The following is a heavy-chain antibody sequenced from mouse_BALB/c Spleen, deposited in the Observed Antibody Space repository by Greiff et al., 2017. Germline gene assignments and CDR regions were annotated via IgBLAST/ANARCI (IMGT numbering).Heavy chain of an antibody. J-gene: IGHJ3*01. Sequence: EVQLQESGPGLVKPSQSLSLTCTVTGYSITSYYAWYWIRQLPGNKLEWMGYISYSGSTSYNPSLKSRISITRDTSKNQFFLQLNSVTTEDTATYYCARTGTVAWFAYWGQGTLVTVSA. D-gene: IGHD4-1*01. CDR1: GYSITSYYA. V-gene: IGHV3-2*02. CDR2: ISYSGST. CDR3: ARTGTVAWFAY.